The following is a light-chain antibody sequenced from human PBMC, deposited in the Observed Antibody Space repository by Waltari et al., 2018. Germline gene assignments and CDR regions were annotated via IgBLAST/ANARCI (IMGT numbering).Light chain of an antibody. CDR1: SSDHGDLTP. Sequence: SALTKPASLPSSPGGSITISCPATSSDHGDLTPASWYQQPPGTAPKFMIYDVSIRPSGVSHRFAGFKSRNTASLTISGLQAEDEAVYYCSSFTTSSTLLFGGGTKLTVL. V-gene: IGLV2-14*03. CDR2: DVS. J-gene: IGLJ2*01. CDR3: SSFTTSSTLL.